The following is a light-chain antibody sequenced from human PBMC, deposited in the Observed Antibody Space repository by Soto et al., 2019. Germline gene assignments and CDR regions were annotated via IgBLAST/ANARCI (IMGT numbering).Light chain of an antibody. J-gene: IGKJ1*01. CDR3: MQDSGYSWT. CDR2: GAS. CDR1: QDVRHH. V-gene: IGKV1-6*01. Sequence: AVKMNQSPSSLSASVGDRVTISCRASQDVRHHIGWYQQTPGKAPKLLIYGASSLHSGVPSRFSGSGYGTDFTLTIRSLQPEDSATYFCMQDSGYSWTFGQGTKVDI.